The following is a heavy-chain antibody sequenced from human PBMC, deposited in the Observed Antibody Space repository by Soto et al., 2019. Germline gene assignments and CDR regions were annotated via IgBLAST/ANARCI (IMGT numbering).Heavy chain of an antibody. CDR3: ARHFLVYYFGY. CDR2: IYYSGTT. CDR1: GDSITSNSYF. Sequence: PSETLSLTCTVSGDSITSNSYFWAWIRQPPGKGLEWIGSIYYSGTTYYNPSLKSRVTISVYRSKNQFSLKLSSVTAADTAVYYCARHFLVYYFGYWGQGALVTVSS. V-gene: IGHV4-39*01. J-gene: IGHJ4*02.